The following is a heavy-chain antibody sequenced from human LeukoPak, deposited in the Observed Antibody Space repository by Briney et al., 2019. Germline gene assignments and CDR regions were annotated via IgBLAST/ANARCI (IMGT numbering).Heavy chain of an antibody. CDR2: INWNGGST. J-gene: IGHJ4*02. Sequence: GGSLRLSCAASGFTFDDYGMSWVRQAPGKGLEWVSEINWNGGSTGYTDSVKGRFTISRDNAKNSLYLQMNSLRAEDTAVYYCARDNYDSSGYLNDYWGQGTLVTVSS. D-gene: IGHD3-22*01. CDR1: GFTFDDYG. CDR3: ARDNYDSSGYLNDY. V-gene: IGHV3-20*04.